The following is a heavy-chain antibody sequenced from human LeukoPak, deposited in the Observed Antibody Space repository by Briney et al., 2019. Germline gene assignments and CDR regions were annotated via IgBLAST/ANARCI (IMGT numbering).Heavy chain of an antibody. Sequence: ASETLSLTCTVSGGSISSGDYYWSWIRQPPGKGLEWIAYMYYSGSTYYNPSLKSRVTMSADTSKNQLSLKLSSVTAADTAVYYCARCSSTSSYYYYYYMDVWGKGTTVTVSS. V-gene: IGHV4-30-4*01. CDR1: GGSISSGDYY. CDR3: ARCSSTSSYYYYYYMDV. CDR2: MYYSGST. J-gene: IGHJ6*03. D-gene: IGHD2-2*01.